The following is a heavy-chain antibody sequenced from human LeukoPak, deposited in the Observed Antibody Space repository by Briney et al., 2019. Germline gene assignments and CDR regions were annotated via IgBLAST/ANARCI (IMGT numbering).Heavy chain of an antibody. V-gene: IGHV3-74*01. D-gene: IGHD4-17*01. CDR1: GFTFSTYW. CDR2: INPDGSTT. J-gene: IGHJ4*02. Sequence: PGESLRLSCAASGFTFSTYWMHWVRQPLGKGLVWVSRINPDGSTTNYADSVKGRFTISRDNAKNTLYLQMNSLTVEDTAVYYCVRIATVTTPDYWGQGTLVTVSS. CDR3: VRIATVTTPDY.